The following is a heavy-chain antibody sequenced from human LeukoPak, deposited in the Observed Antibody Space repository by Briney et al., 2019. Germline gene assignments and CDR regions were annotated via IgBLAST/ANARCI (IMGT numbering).Heavy chain of an antibody. D-gene: IGHD4-17*01. J-gene: IGHJ3*02. CDR1: GGSISSYY. Sequence: SETLSLTCTVSGGSISSYYWSWIRQPPGKGLEWMGYIYYSGSTNYNPSLKSRVTISVDTSKNQFSLKLSSVTAADTAVYYCARPQDYGDGAFDIWGQGTMVTVSS. CDR2: IYYSGST. CDR3: ARPQDYGDGAFDI. V-gene: IGHV4-59*08.